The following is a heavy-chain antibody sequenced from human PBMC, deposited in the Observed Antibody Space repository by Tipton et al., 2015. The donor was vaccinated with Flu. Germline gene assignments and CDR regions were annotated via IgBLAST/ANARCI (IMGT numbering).Heavy chain of an antibody. Sequence: QVQLVQSGPEVKKPGASVKVSCKASGYTFTGYSMQWVRQAPGQGLEWMGWINPNRGGTNYAQKFQGRVTLTRDTSISTAYMELSRLTSDDTAVYYCARGTDFDYWGQGTLVTVSS. CDR3: ARGTDFDY. CDR2: INPNRGGT. V-gene: IGHV1-2*02. J-gene: IGHJ4*02. D-gene: IGHD2-8*02. CDR1: GYTFTGYS.